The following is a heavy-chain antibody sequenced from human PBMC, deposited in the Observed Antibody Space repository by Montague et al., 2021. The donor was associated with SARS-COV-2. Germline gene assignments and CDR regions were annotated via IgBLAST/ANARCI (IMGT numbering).Heavy chain of an antibody. J-gene: IGHJ3*02. D-gene: IGHD6-13*01. Sequence: SETLSLTCSVSGASIKTFYWGWIRQPPGGGLEWIGYMFDGGSAIYNPSLKGRVTISLDTSKNQFSLSLTSVTAADTAVYYCARDRGIAQRIDTWGQGTNVIVTS. CDR3: ARDRGIAQRIDT. CDR2: MFDGGSA. V-gene: IGHV4-59*01. CDR1: GASIKTFY.